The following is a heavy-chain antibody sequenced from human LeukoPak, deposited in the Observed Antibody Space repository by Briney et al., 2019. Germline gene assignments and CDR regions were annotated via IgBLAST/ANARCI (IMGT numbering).Heavy chain of an antibody. Sequence: SETLSLTCTVSGGSISSSGYYWGWIRQPPGKGLEWIGSIYYSGSTYYNPSLKSRVTISVDTSKNQFSLKLSSVTAADTAVYYCASGVGYYDSSGPFDYWGQGTLVTVSS. CDR2: IYYSGST. CDR1: GGSISSSGYY. J-gene: IGHJ4*02. D-gene: IGHD3-22*01. CDR3: ASGVGYYDSSGPFDY. V-gene: IGHV4-39*01.